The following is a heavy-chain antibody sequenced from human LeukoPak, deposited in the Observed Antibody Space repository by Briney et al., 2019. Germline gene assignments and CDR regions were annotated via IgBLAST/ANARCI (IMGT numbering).Heavy chain of an antibody. CDR1: SDSISSGHYY. V-gene: IGHV4-30-4*01. CDR2: IDYSGNT. CDR3: ARVVWTSYSSSWYDYYYYGMDV. D-gene: IGHD6-13*01. Sequence: SQTLSLTCTVSSDSISSGHYYWSWIRQHPGKGLECIGYIDYSGNTYYNPSLKSRLTISVDTSKNQFSLKLSSVTAADTAVYYCARVVWTSYSSSWYDYYYYGMDVWGQGTTVTVSS. J-gene: IGHJ6*02.